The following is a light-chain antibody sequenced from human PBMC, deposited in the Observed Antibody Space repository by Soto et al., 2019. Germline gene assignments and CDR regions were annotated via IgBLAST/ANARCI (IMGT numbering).Light chain of an antibody. CDR1: QSVSSK. CDR3: QQGSSTPYT. V-gene: IGKV3-15*01. J-gene: IGKJ2*01. Sequence: ETVMTQSPATLSLSPGERVTLSCRASQSVSSKLVWYQQKPGQAPRFLIYGASTRATGIPARFRGSGSGTDFTLTISSLQPEDFASYYCQQGSSTPYTFGQGTKLEIK. CDR2: GAS.